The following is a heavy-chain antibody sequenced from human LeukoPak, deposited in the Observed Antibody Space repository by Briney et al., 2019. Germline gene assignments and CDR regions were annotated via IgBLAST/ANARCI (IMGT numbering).Heavy chain of an antibody. CDR3: ARGYDY. V-gene: IGHV4-39*01. CDR2: INYSGST. D-gene: IGHD3-22*01. Sequence: PSETLSLTCTVSGGSIIGRTSYWGWLRQPPGKGLDWIGIINYSGSTYYNPSLRSRVTISVHTSKNQFSLKLNSVTASDTSVYYCARGYDYWGQGTLVTVSS. J-gene: IGHJ4*02. CDR1: GGSIIGRTSY.